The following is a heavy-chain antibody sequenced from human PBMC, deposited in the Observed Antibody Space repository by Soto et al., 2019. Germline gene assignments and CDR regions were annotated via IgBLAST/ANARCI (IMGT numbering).Heavy chain of an antibody. V-gene: IGHV1-69*13. CDR1: GGTFSSYA. CDR3: ARDRGYYDSSGLHWFDP. J-gene: IGHJ5*02. CDR2: IIPIFGTA. Sequence: SVKVSCKASGGTFSSYAISWVRQAPGQGLEWMGGIIPIFGTANYAQKFQGRVTITADESTSTAYMELSSLRSEDAAVYYCARDRGYYDSSGLHWFDPWGQGTLVTVSS. D-gene: IGHD3-22*01.